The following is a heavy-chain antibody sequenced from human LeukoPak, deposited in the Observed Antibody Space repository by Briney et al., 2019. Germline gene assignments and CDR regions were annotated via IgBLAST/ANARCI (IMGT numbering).Heavy chain of an antibody. Sequence: PSETLSLTCAVYGGSFSGYYWSWIRQPPGKGLEWIGEINHSGSTNYNPSLKSRVTISVSKSKNHFSFKLRQVTAADTAVVYCWRDGSVSTLDYYYGMDVWGQGSTVTASS. CDR2: INHSGST. CDR1: GGSFSGYY. D-gene: IGHD4-4*01. J-gene: IGHJ6*02. CDR3: WRDGSVSTLDYYYGMDV. V-gene: IGHV4-34*01.